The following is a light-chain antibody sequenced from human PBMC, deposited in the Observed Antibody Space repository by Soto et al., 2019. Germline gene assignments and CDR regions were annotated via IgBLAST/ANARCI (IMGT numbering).Light chain of an antibody. CDR2: DAS. CDR1: QSVSSN. V-gene: IGKV3-15*01. Sequence: EIVMTPSPATLSVSPGESATLSCRASQSVSSNLAWHQQKPGQAPRILMYDASTRATGISARFSGSGSGTEFTLTISSLQSEDFALYYCQQYNKWPLITFGQGTRLEN. CDR3: QQYNKWPLIT. J-gene: IGKJ5*01.